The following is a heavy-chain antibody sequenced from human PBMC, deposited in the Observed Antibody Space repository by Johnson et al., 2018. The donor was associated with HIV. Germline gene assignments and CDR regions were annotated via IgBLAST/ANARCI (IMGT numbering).Heavy chain of an antibody. V-gene: IGHV3-30*04. CDR2: ISYDGRNK. D-gene: IGHD6-13*01. J-gene: IGHJ3*02. CDR1: GFTFSSYP. Sequence: QMQLVESGGGVVQPGRSPRLACAASGFTFSSYPMHWVRQAPGKGLEWVAVISYDGRNKYYADSVKGRFTISRDNSKNRLYLQMNSLRAEDTAGYFCARGVKQQLSVGDAFDIWGQGTMVTVSS. CDR3: ARGVKQQLSVGDAFDI.